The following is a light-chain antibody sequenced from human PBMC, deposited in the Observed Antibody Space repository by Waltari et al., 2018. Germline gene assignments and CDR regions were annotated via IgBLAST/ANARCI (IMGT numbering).Light chain of an antibody. Sequence: EIVLTQSPATLSLSPGERVTLSCRASQSVSNYLAWYQQKPGQAPTLLIYDTSNRATDIPARFSGSGSGTDFTLTITSLEPGDSAIYYCQQRAKWPLTFGGGTRVETK. V-gene: IGKV3-11*01. J-gene: IGKJ4*01. CDR2: DTS. CDR1: QSVSNY. CDR3: QQRAKWPLT.